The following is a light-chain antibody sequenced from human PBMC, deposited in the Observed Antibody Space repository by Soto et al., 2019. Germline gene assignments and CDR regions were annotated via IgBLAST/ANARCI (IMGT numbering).Light chain of an antibody. V-gene: IGKV3-20*01. CDR1: QTLSSRH. CDR3: QQYGYSRT. Sequence: VFTQSPGTLSFSPGERATLSCRASQTLSSRHLAWYQQKPGQAPRLLIYGSSSRATDIPDRFSGSGSGTGFTLTISTLEPEDFAIYYCQQYGYSRTFGQGTKVDIK. J-gene: IGKJ1*01. CDR2: GSS.